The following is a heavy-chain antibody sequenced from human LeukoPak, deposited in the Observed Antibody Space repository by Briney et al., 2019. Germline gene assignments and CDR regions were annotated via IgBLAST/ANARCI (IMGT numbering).Heavy chain of an antibody. D-gene: IGHD2-21*02. CDR2: INTDGRST. J-gene: IGHJ4*02. CDR1: GFTFSNYY. Sequence: PGGSLRLSCAASGFTFSNYYMHWVRRAPGKGLVWVSRINTDGRSTDYADSVKGRFTISRDNAENTLYLQMNSLRAEDTAVYYCTRDAGTAGAERLDYWGQGTLVTVSS. CDR3: TRDAGTAGAERLDY. V-gene: IGHV3-74*01.